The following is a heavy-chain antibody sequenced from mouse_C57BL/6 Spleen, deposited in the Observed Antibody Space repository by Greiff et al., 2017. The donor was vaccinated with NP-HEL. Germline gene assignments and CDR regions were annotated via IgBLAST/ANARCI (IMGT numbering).Heavy chain of an antibody. J-gene: IGHJ1*03. CDR2: INPSSGYT. Sequence: VQLQQSGAELARPGASVKMSCKASGYTFTSYTMHWVKQRLGQGLEWIGYINPSSGYTKYNQKFKDKATLTADKSSSTAYMQLSSLTSEDSAVYYCARTDYGSHWYFDVWGTGTTVTVSS. CDR1: GYTFTSYT. V-gene: IGHV1-4*01. D-gene: IGHD1-1*01. CDR3: ARTDYGSHWYFDV.